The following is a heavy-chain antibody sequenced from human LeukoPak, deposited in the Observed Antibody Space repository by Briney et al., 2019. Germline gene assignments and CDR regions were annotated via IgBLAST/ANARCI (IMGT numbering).Heavy chain of an antibody. CDR2: ISWNSGSI. V-gene: IGHV3-9*01. Sequence: GGSLRLSCAASGFTFDDYAMHWVRQAPGKGLEWVSGISWNSGSIGYADSVKGRFTISRDNAKNSLYLQMNSLRAEDTALYYCARDRTWHREFDYWGQGTLVTVSS. CDR3: ARDRTWHREFDY. D-gene: IGHD1-7*01. CDR1: GFTFDDYA. J-gene: IGHJ4*02.